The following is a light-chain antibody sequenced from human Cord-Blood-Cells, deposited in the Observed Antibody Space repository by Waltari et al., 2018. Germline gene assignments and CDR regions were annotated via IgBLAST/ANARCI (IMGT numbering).Light chain of an antibody. CDR2: GAS. CDR3: QQYNNWPPFT. V-gene: IGKV3-15*01. J-gene: IGKJ3*01. Sequence: EIVMTQSPDTLSVSPGERATLSCRASQSVSSNLAWYQQKPGQAPRLLIYGASTRATGIPARFSGSWSGSEFTLTISRLQSEDFAVYYCQQYNNWPPFTFGLGTKVDIK. CDR1: QSVSSN.